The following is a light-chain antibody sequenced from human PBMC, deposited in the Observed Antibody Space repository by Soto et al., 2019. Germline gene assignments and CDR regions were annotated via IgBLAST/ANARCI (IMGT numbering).Light chain of an antibody. V-gene: IGLV2-11*01. CDR1: NSDVGAFNY. J-gene: IGLJ1*01. CDR3: CSHSGNNPPYV. Sequence: QSALTQPRSVSGSPGQSVTISCTGTNSDVGAFNYVSWYQHHPGKAPKLIIYDVTKRPSGVPDRFSGSKSGNTASLTISGLQAEDEADYFCCSHSGNNPPYVFGTETKVTVL. CDR2: DVT.